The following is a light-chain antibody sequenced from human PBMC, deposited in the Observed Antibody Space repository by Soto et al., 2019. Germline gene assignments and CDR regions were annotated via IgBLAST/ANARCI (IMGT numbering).Light chain of an antibody. CDR3: LLYYGGYVV. Sequence: QAVVTQEPSLTVSPGGTVTLTCASSTGAVTSGYYPNWFQQKPGQAPRALLYSTSHQQSWTPARFSGSLLGGKAALTLSGVPPEDEAEYYCLLYYGGYVVFGGGTKLTVL. J-gene: IGLJ2*01. CDR2: STS. CDR1: TGAVTSGYY. V-gene: IGLV7-43*01.